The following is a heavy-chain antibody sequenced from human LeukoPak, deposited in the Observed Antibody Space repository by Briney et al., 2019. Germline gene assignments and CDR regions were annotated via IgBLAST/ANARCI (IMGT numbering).Heavy chain of an antibody. D-gene: IGHD6-13*01. V-gene: IGHV3-11*01. CDR3: AKDPIAAAALYYYYYYMDV. Sequence: PGGSLRLSCAASGFTFRDYYMTWIRQAPGKGLEWVSYISNSGGATYYADSVKGRFTISRDNAENSLYLQMNSLRAEDTAVYYCAKDPIAAAALYYYYYYMDVWGKGTTVTVSS. CDR2: ISNSGGAT. CDR1: GFTFRDYY. J-gene: IGHJ6*03.